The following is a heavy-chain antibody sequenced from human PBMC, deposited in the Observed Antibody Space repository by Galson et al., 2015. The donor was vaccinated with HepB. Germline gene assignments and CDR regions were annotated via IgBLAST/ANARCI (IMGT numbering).Heavy chain of an antibody. Sequence: SLRLSCAASGFTFSSYGMHWVRQAPGKGLEWVAFLRHDGSEKYYVDSVKGRFTISRDNAKNSLYLQMNSLRAEDTAVYYCARVVLSSKWRYYYYYYYMDVWGKGTTVTVSS. J-gene: IGHJ6*03. CDR3: ARVVLSSKWRYYYYYYYMDV. CDR2: LRHDGSEK. CDR1: GFTFSSYG. D-gene: IGHD6-13*01. V-gene: IGHV3-30*02.